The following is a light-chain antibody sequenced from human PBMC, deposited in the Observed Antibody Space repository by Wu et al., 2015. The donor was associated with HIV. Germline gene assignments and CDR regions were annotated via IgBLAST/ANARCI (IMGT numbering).Light chain of an antibody. CDR3: QQXDNLPPLT. CDR2: DAS. CDR1: QDISNY. J-gene: IGKJ4*01. Sequence: DIQMTQSPSSLSASVGDRVTITCQASQDISNYLNWYQQKPGKAPKLLIYDASNLETGVPSRFSGSGSGTDFTFTISSLQPEDSATYYCQQXDNLPPLTFGRRDQGGDQT. V-gene: IGKV1-33*01.